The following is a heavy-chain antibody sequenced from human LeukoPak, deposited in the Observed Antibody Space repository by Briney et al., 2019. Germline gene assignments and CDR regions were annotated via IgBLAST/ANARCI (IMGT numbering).Heavy chain of an antibody. CDR1: GFTFSSYA. D-gene: IGHD3-22*01. CDR2: ISGSGGST. Sequence: GGSLRHSCAASGFTFSSYAMSWVRQAPGKGLAWVSAISGSGGSTYYADSVKGRFTISRDNSKNTLYLQMNSLRAEDTAVYYCAKGSSSAYDSSGYAPSFIDAFDIWGQGTMVTVSS. J-gene: IGHJ3*02. V-gene: IGHV3-23*01. CDR3: AKGSSSAYDSSGYAPSFIDAFDI.